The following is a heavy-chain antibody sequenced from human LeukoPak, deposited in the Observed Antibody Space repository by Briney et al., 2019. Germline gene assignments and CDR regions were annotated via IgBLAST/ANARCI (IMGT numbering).Heavy chain of an antibody. Sequence: SETLSLTCTVSGGSISSYYWSWIRQPPGKGLEWIGYIYYSGSTNYNPSLKSRVTISVDTSKNQFSLKLNSVTAADTAAYYCARGSEYYYDSSNFDYWGQGTLVTVSS. D-gene: IGHD3-22*01. CDR2: IYYSGST. CDR1: GGSISSYY. V-gene: IGHV4-59*01. J-gene: IGHJ4*02. CDR3: ARGSEYYYDSSNFDY.